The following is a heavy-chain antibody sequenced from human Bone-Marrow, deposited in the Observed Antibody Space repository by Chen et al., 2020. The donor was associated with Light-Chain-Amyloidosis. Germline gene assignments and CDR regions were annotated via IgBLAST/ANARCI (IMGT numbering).Heavy chain of an antibody. V-gene: IGHV3-48*03. CDR3: AKVAVWNYPDDAFDI. CDR1: GCTLRSAE. D-gene: IGHD1-7*01. Sequence: EVHLVGSGGGLVQPGGALRLSWAAPGCTLRSAERNWVRQAPGKGLVWVSYISSSGINIYYADSVKGRFTISRDNAKNSLYLQMNSLRAEDTAVYYCAKVAVWNYPDDAFDIWGQGTMVTVSS. CDR2: ISSSGINI. J-gene: IGHJ3*02.